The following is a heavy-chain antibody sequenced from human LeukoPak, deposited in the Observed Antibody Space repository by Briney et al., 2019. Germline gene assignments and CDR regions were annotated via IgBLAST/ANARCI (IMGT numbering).Heavy chain of an antibody. CDR1: GGSISSYY. Sequence: SETLSLTCTVSGGSISSYYWSWIRQPPGKGLEWIGYIYYSGSTNYNPSLKSRVTISVDTSKNQFSLKLSSVTAADTAVYYCARGIVTSDSGWYNYWGQGTLVTVSS. CDR3: ARGIVTSDSGWYNY. CDR2: IYYSGST. V-gene: IGHV4-59*01. D-gene: IGHD6-19*01. J-gene: IGHJ4*02.